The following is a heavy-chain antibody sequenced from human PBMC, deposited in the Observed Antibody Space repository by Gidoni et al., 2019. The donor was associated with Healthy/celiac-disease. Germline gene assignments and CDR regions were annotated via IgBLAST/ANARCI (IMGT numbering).Heavy chain of an antibody. CDR3: ARDRADNWNDRMSDY. CDR2: IIPILGIA. V-gene: IGHV1-69*04. D-gene: IGHD1-20*01. Sequence: KVACKASGGTFSSYAISWVRQAPGQGLEWMGRIIPILGIANYAQKFQGRVTITADKSTSTAYMALSSLRSEDTAVYYCARDRADNWNDRMSDYWGQGTLVTVSS. J-gene: IGHJ4*02. CDR1: GGTFSSYA.